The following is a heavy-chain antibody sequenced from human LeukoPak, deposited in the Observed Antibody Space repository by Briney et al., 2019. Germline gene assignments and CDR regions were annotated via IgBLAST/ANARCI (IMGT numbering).Heavy chain of an antibody. V-gene: IGHV4-34*01. J-gene: IGHJ4*02. CDR3: ARRGWWIQLWLDY. D-gene: IGHD5-18*01. Sequence: PSETLSLTCAVYGGSFSGYYWSWIRQPPGKGLEWIGEINHSGSTNYNPSLKSRVTISVDTSKNQFSLKLSSVTAADTPGYYCARRGWWIQLWLDYWGQGTLVTVSS. CDR1: GGSFSGYY. CDR2: INHSGST.